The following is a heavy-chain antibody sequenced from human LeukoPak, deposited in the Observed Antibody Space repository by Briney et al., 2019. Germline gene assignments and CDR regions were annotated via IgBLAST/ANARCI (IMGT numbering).Heavy chain of an antibody. CDR1: GFTFSSYG. CDR3: ARETAYYYDSSGYCLDC. D-gene: IGHD3-22*01. J-gene: IGHJ4*02. CDR2: IWYDGSNK. V-gene: IGHV3-33*01. Sequence: GGSLRLSCAASGFTFSSYGMHWVRQAPGKGLEWVAVIWYDGSNKYYADSVKGRFTISRDNSKNTLYLQMNSLRAEDTAVYYCARETAYYYDSSGYCLDCWGQGTLVTVSS.